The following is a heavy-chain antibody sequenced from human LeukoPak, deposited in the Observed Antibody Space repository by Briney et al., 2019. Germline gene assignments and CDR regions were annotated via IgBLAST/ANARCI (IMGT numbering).Heavy chain of an antibody. D-gene: IGHD3-3*01. CDR3: ASEIWSGYYFDY. V-gene: IGHV1-69*13. CDR2: IIPIFGTA. Sequence: SVKVSCKASGGTFSSYAISWVRQAPGQGLEWMGGIIPIFGTANYAQKFQGRVTITADESTSTAYIELSSLRSEDTAVYYCASEIWSGYYFDYWGQGTLVTLSS. CDR1: GGTFSSYA. J-gene: IGHJ4*02.